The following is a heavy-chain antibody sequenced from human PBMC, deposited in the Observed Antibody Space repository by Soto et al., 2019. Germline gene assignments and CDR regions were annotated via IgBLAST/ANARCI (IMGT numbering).Heavy chain of an antibody. V-gene: IGHV4-59*01. CDR3: ARGRAFETLRFLEWTFFDY. CDR2: IYYSGST. Sequence: SETLSLTCTVSGGSISNYYWSWIRQPPGKGLEWIGYIYYSGSTNYNPSLKSRVTISVDTFKNQFSLNLSSVTAADTAVYYCARGRAFETLRFLEWTFFDYWGQGTLVTVSS. CDR1: GGSISNYY. J-gene: IGHJ4*02. D-gene: IGHD3-3*01.